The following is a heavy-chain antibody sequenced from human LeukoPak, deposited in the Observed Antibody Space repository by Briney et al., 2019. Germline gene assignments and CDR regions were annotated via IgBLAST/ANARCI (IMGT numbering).Heavy chain of an antibody. CDR2: IKPDGIDK. D-gene: IGHD5-24*01. V-gene: IGHV3-7*01. CDR1: GFTFRNHW. Sequence: HSGGSLRLSCVGSGFTFRNHWVNWVRQSPRKGLEWVANIKPDGIDKYYVDSARGRFTVSRDNAKNSAFLQMNSLRAEDTAIYHCATISAQTFDIWGQGTLVSVSS. J-gene: IGHJ3*02. CDR3: ATISAQTFDI.